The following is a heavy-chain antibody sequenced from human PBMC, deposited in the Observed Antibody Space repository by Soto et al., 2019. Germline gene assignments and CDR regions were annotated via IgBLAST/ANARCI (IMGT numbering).Heavy chain of an antibody. J-gene: IGHJ5*02. Sequence: QVQLQESGPGLVKPSQTLSLTCTVSGGSISSGDYYWSWIRQPPGKGLEWIGYIYYSGSTYYNPSLKSRVTISVDTSKNQFSLKLSSVTAADTAVYYCARETRQQLGYKNWFDPWGQGTLVTVSS. D-gene: IGHD6-13*01. V-gene: IGHV4-30-4*01. CDR3: ARETRQQLGYKNWFDP. CDR2: IYYSGST. CDR1: GGSISSGDYY.